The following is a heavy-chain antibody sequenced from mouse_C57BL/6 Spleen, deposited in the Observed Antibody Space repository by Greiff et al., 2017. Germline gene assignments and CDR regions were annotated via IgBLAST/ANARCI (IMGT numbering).Heavy chain of an antibody. V-gene: IGHV2-2*01. CDR1: GFSLTSYG. Sequence: QVQLKESGPGLVQPSQSLSITCTVSGFSLTSYGVHWVRQSPGKGLEWLGVIWSGGSTDYNAAFISRLSISKDNSKSQVFFKMNSLQADDTAIYYCARDITTVVASETYFDVWGTGTTVTVSS. CDR2: IWSGGST. J-gene: IGHJ1*03. CDR3: ARDITTVVASETYFDV. D-gene: IGHD1-1*01.